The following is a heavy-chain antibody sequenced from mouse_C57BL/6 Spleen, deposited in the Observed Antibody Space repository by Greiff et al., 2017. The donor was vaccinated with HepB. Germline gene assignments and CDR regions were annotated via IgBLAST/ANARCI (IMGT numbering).Heavy chain of an antibody. CDR2: INPSTGGT. Sequence: VQLQQSGPELVKPGASVKISCKASGYSFTGYYMNWVKQSPEKSLEWIGEINPSTGGTTYNQKFKAKATLTVDKSSSTAYMQLKSLTSEDSAVYYCARGTAQAFAYWGQGTLVTVSA. CDR3: ARGTAQAFAY. V-gene: IGHV1-42*01. J-gene: IGHJ3*01. CDR1: GYSFTGYY. D-gene: IGHD3-2*02.